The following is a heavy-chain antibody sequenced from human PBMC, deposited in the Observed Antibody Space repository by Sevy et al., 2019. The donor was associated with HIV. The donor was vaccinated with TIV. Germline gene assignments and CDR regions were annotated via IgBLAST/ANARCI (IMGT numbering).Heavy chain of an antibody. CDR3: TTYYDSTGYYLYLDFDY. V-gene: IGHV3-15*01. D-gene: IGHD3-22*01. Sequence: GGSLRLSCAASGFTFSDYYMNWIRQAPGKGLEWVGRIKSDGGTADYASHLKGRFTISRDASENMLYLQMHSLKSEDTAVYYCTTYYDSTGYYLYLDFDYWGQGTQVTVSS. J-gene: IGHJ4*02. CDR1: GFTFSDYY. CDR2: IKSDGGTA.